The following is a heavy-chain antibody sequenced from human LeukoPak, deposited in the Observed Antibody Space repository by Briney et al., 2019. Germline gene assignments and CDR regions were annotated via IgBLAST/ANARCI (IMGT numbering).Heavy chain of an antibody. CDR2: ISSSSSYI. Sequence: KPGGSLRLSCAASGFTFSSYSMNWVRQAPGKGLEWVSSISSSSSYIYYADSVKGRFTISRDNAKNSLYLQMNSLRAEDTAVYYCAREQNTAMASGWYRVNWFDPWGQGTLVTVSS. V-gene: IGHV3-21*01. CDR3: AREQNTAMASGWYRVNWFDP. D-gene: IGHD6-19*01. CDR1: GFTFSSYS. J-gene: IGHJ5*02.